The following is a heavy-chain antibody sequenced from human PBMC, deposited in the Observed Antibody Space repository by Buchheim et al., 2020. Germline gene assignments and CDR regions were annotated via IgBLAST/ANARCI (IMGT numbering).Heavy chain of an antibody. V-gene: IGHV4-4*02. CDR1: GGSISSSNW. CDR3: ARETRDYYDSSGYYFRYYYYGMDV. Sequence: QVQLQESGPGLVKPSGTLSLTCAVSGGSISSSNWWSWVRQPPEKGLEWIGEIYHSGSTNYNPSLKSRVTISVDKSKNQFSLKLSSVTAADTAVYYCARETRDYYDSSGYYFRYYYYGMDVWGQGTT. J-gene: IGHJ6*02. D-gene: IGHD3-22*01. CDR2: IYHSGST.